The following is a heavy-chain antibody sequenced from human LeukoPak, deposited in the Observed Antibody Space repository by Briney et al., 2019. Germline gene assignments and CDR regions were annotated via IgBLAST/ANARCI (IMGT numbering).Heavy chain of an antibody. D-gene: IGHD3-10*01. J-gene: IGHJ5*02. CDR3: ARFMVRGVIGP. CDR1: GYTFANYD. V-gene: IGHV1-8*01. CDR2: MNPNSGNT. Sequence: GASVKVSCKASGYTFANYDINWVRQATGQGLEWMGWMNPNSGNTGYAQKFQGRATMTRDTSINTAYMELSSLTSEDTAVYYCARFMVRGVIGPWGQGTVVTVSS.